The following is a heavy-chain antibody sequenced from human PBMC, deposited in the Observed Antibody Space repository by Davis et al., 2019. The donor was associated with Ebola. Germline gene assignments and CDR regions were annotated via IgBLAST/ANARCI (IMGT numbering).Heavy chain of an antibody. D-gene: IGHD1-26*01. CDR1: GFTFSSYW. CDR3: ARGVRSGSYWRDFYGMDV. CDR2: IKQDGSEK. J-gene: IGHJ6*02. V-gene: IGHV3-7*01. Sequence: GESLKISCAASGFTFSSYWMSWVRQAPGKGLEWVANIKQDGSEKYYVDSVKGRFTISRDNAKNSLYLQMNSLRAEDTALYYCARGVRSGSYWRDFYGMDVWGQGTTVTVSS.